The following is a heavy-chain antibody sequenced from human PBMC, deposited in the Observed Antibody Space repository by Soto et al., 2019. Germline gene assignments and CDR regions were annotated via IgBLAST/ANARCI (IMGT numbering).Heavy chain of an antibody. CDR2: IIPIFGTA. V-gene: IGHV1-69*12. CDR3: AIVDTAICVYYYGMDV. J-gene: IGHJ6*02. D-gene: IGHD5-18*01. CDR1: GGTFSSYA. Sequence: QVQLVQSGAEVKKPGSSVKVSCKASGGTFSSYAISWVREAPGQGLEWMGGIIPIFGTANYAQKFQGRVTITADESTSTAYMELSSLRSEDTAVYYCAIVDTAICVYYYGMDVWGQGTTVTVSS.